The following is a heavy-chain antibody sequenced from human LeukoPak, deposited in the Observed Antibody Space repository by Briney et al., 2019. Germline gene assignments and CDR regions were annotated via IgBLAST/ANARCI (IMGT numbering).Heavy chain of an antibody. Sequence: PGGSLRLSCAASGFTFSSYWMSWVRQAPGKGLEWVAHIKHDGSEKYYVESVKGRFTISRDNARNSLYVQMNSLRAEDTAIYYCARGYGDYGGQDFDYWGQGTLVTVSS. CDR1: GFTFSSYW. CDR2: IKHDGSEK. D-gene: IGHD4-17*01. J-gene: IGHJ4*02. V-gene: IGHV3-7*04. CDR3: ARGYGDYGGQDFDY.